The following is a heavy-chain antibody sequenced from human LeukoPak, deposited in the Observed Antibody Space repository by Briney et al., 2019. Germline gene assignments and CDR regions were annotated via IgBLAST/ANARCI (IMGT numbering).Heavy chain of an antibody. CDR1: GFTFSDFG. Sequence: GGSLRVSCAASGFTFSDFGMNWVRQAPGKGVEWVSYISASATTVYYADSVKGRFTISRDNARNSLSLQMDSLTAEDTAVYYCARQDYYASGRPLDPWGQGTLVTVSP. V-gene: IGHV3-48*04. J-gene: IGHJ5*02. CDR2: ISASATTV. D-gene: IGHD3-10*01. CDR3: ARQDYYASGRPLDP.